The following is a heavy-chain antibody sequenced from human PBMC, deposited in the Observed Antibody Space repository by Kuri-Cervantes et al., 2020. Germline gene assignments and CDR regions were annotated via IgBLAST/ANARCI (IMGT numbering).Heavy chain of an antibody. CDR3: AMHRYYSDSSGYYNFDY. V-gene: IGHV4-39*01. Sequence: SETLSLTCTVSGGSISSSSYYWGWIRQPPGKGLEWIGSIYYSGSTYYNPSLKSRVTISVDTSKNQFSLKLSSVTAADTAVYYCAMHRYYSDSSGYYNFDYWGQGTLVTVSS. J-gene: IGHJ4*02. D-gene: IGHD3-22*01. CDR1: GGSISSSSYY. CDR2: IYYSGST.